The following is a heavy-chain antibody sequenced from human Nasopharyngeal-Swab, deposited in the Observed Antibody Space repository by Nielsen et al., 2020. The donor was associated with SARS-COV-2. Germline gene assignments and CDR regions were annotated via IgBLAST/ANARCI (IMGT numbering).Heavy chain of an antibody. Sequence: GESLKISCAASGIHFSCYAMHLVRQAPGKGLEWVAVISYDGSNKYYADSVKGRFTISRDNSKNTLYLQMNSLRAEDTAVYYCARDLFHSSSWYEDYWGQGTLVTVSS. CDR1: GIHFSCYA. J-gene: IGHJ4*02. CDR3: ARDLFHSSSWYEDY. CDR2: ISYDGSNK. V-gene: IGHV3-30*04. D-gene: IGHD6-13*01.